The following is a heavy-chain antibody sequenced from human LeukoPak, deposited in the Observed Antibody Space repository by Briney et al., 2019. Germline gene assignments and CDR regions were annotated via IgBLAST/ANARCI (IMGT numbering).Heavy chain of an antibody. D-gene: IGHD3-16*01. V-gene: IGHV3-30*18. CDR2: ISYDGSNQ. Sequence: PGGSLRLSCAASGFTFSSYVMHWVRQAPGKGLEWVAVISYDGSNQYYADSVKGRFTISRDNSKNTLYLQMNSLRAEDTAVYYCAKDKGGGYGNDGFDIWGRGTMVTVSS. J-gene: IGHJ3*02. CDR1: GFTFSSYV. CDR3: AKDKGGGYGNDGFDI.